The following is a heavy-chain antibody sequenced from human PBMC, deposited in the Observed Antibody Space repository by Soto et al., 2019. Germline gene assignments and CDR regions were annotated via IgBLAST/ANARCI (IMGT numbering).Heavy chain of an antibody. CDR3: AVAVAGPTAIGY. CDR1: GFTFSSYA. CDR2: ISGSGDST. D-gene: IGHD6-19*01. Sequence: GGSLRLSCAASGFTFSSYAMNWVRQAPGKGLEWVSVISGSGDSTYYADSVKGRFTISRDNAKNTLYLQMNSLRAEDTAVYYCAVAVAGPTAIGYWGQGTLVTVSS. J-gene: IGHJ4*02. V-gene: IGHV3-23*01.